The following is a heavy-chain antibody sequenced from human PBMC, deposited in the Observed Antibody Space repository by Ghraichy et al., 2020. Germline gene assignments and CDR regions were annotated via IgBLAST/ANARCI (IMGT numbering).Heavy chain of an antibody. CDR2: VFHSGNT. CDR1: GASVRTYY. Sequence: SETLSLTCSVSGASVRTYYWNWIRQPPGKALEWIGFVFHSGNTLYNPSLKSRLAMSVDTSKNQFSLRLSSVTAADTAVYYCAKWAEDMRAFDVWGQGTMVTAS. D-gene: IGHD1-14*01. CDR3: AKWAEDMRAFDV. V-gene: IGHV4-59*08. J-gene: IGHJ3*01.